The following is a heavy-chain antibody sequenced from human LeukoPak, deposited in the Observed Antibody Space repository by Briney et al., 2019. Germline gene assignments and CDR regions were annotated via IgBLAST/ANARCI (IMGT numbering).Heavy chain of an antibody. D-gene: IGHD1-26*01. J-gene: IGHJ4*02. CDR3: ATEVSGILSFDY. Sequence: ASVKVSCKASGYTFTNYDFNWMRQATGQGLEWMGWMNPNSGSTGYAQKFQGRVTMTRDTSISTAYMELSSLTSEDTAVYYCATEVSGILSFDYWGQGTLVTVSS. V-gene: IGHV1-8*01. CDR1: GYTFTNYD. CDR2: MNPNSGST.